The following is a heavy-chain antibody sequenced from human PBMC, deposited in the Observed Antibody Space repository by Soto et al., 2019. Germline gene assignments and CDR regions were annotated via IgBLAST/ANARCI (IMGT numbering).Heavy chain of an antibody. CDR2: IYYSGST. D-gene: IGHD6-19*01. Sequence: SETLSLTCTVSGGSISSYYWSWIRHPPGKGLEWIGYIYYSGSTNYNPSLKSRVTISVDTSKNQFSLKLSSVTAADTAVYYCARTYSSGWYLYYFDYWGQGTLVT. V-gene: IGHV4-59*01. CDR3: ARTYSSGWYLYYFDY. CDR1: GGSISSYY. J-gene: IGHJ4*02.